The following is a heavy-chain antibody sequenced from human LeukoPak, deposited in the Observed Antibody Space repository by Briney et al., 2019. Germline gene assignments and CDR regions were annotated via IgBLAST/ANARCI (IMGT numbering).Heavy chain of an antibody. Sequence: GGSLRLSCAASGFTFSSYIMNWVRQAPGKGLEWVSYISSSSSTIYYADSVKGRFTISRDNAKNSLFLQMNSLRDEDTAVHYCARDSSSWYYFDFWGQGTPVTVSS. V-gene: IGHV3-48*02. CDR2: ISSSSSTI. J-gene: IGHJ4*02. D-gene: IGHD6-13*01. CDR1: GFTFSSYI. CDR3: ARDSSSWYYFDF.